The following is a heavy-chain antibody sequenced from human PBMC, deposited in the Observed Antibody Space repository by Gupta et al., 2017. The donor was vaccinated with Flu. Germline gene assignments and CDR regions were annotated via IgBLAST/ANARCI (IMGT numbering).Heavy chain of an antibody. V-gene: IGHV4-4*02. D-gene: IGHD2-2*01. Sequence: SIWWSWVRQPPGKGLEWIGEIYHSGRTNYNPSLKSRVTISVDKSKNQFSLKLSSMTAADTAVYYCARDYCSSTSCPTHFDYWGQGTLVTVS. CDR2: IYHSGRT. CDR3: ARDYCSSTSCPTHFDY. J-gene: IGHJ4*02. CDR1: SIW.